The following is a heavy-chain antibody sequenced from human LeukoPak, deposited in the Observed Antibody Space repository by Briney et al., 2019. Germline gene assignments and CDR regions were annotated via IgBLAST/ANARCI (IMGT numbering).Heavy chain of an antibody. CDR1: GYTFTDYY. CDR2: IHSNSGVT. CDR3: TREDY. V-gene: IGHV1-2*02. J-gene: IGHJ4*02. Sequence: ASVKVSCKASGYTFTDYYIHWVRQAPGQGLEWMGWIHSNSGVTVYSQKFQGGVTMTRDTSITTAYMELSRLTSDDTAMYYCTREDYWGQGTLVTVSS.